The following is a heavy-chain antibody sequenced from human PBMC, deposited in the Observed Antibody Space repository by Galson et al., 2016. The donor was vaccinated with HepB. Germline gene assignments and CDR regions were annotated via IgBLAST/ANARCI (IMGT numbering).Heavy chain of an antibody. Sequence: SLRLSCAASGFTFDDHAMHWVRHAPGKGLEWVAGINWNSGTVFYADSVKGRFTISRDNNKNSVYLQMDTLSVEDTAFYFCARDPYQWLSKYYFDYWDQGALVTVSS. CDR2: INWNSGTV. CDR3: ARDPYQWLSKYYFDY. V-gene: IGHV3-9*01. J-gene: IGHJ4*02. CDR1: GFTFDDHA. D-gene: IGHD2-2*01.